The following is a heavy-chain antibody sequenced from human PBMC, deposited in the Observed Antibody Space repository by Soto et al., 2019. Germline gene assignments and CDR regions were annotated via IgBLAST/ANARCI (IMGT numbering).Heavy chain of an antibody. CDR3: ARDRTHLTQQLGRGAWNYYMDV. CDR1: GFTFDIYG. V-gene: IGHV3-20*01. J-gene: IGHJ6*03. D-gene: IGHD6-13*01. CDR2: INWNGGST. Sequence: PGGSLRLSCAASGFTFDIYGMSWVRQAPGKGLEWVSGINWNGGSTGYADSVKGRFTISRDNAKNSLYLQMNSLRAEDTALYHCARDRTHLTQQLGRGAWNYYMDVWGKGTTVTVSS.